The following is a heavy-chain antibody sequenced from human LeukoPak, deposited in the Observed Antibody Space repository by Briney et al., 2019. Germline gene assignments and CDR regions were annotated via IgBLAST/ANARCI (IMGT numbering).Heavy chain of an antibody. CDR3: ARDISSGAYCSGGSCRPYYYYMDV. J-gene: IGHJ6*03. Sequence: SGTLSLTCTFTGGFISSYYWCWIRQPAGKGLEWIRRIYTRWSANYNPSLKSRVTISVDKSKNQFSLKLSSVTAADTAVYYCARDISSGAYCSGGSCRPYYYYMDVWGKGTTVTVSS. CDR1: GGFISSYY. D-gene: IGHD2-15*01. CDR2: IYTRWSA. V-gene: IGHV4-4*07.